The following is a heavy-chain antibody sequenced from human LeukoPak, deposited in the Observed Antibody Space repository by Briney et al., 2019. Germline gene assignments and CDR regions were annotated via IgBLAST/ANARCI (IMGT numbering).Heavy chain of an antibody. J-gene: IGHJ6*02. D-gene: IGHD4-11*01. CDR2: ISDSGT. V-gene: IGHV3-23*01. CDR1: GFTFGNYG. CDR3: ARSYSNHLFGMDV. Sequence: HPGGSLRLSCVASGFTFGNYGMSWVRQAPGKGLEWVSAISDSGTYYADSVKGRFTISRDNSKNTVFLQMNSVRAEDTAVYYCARSYSNHLFGMDVWGQGTAVTVSS.